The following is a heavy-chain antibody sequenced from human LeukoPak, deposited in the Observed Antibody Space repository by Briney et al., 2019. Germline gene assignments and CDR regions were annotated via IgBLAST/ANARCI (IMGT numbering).Heavy chain of an antibody. Sequence: SEPLSLTCTVSGGSISSYYWSWIRQPPGKGLEWIGYIYYSGSTNYNPSLKSRVTISLDTSKNQFSLKLSSVTAADTAVYYCARFRYNWNYVSPWGQGTLVTVSS. CDR2: IYYSGST. D-gene: IGHD1-7*01. V-gene: IGHV4-59*12. J-gene: IGHJ5*02. CDR1: GGSISSYY. CDR3: ARFRYNWNYVSP.